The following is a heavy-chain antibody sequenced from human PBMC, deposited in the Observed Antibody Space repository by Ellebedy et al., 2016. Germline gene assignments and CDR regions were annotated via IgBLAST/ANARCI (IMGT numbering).Heavy chain of an antibody. D-gene: IGHD6-19*01. J-gene: IGHJ4*02. V-gene: IGHV3-23*01. CDR2: ISPDGAGT. Sequence: GGSLRLSCAASGFTFSNYAMTWVRQAPRKGLEWVSSISPDGAGTNYADSVRGRFTMSRDNSKNTLYLQMNNLRAEDTAVYYCAKRTAVATTADYWGQGTLVTVSS. CDR1: GFTFSNYA. CDR3: AKRTAVATTADY.